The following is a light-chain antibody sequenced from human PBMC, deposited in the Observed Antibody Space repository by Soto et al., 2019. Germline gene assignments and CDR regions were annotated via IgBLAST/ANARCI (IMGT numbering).Light chain of an antibody. V-gene: IGLV2-8*01. CDR3: SSYAGSNNFGV. J-gene: IGLJ1*01. CDR1: SSDVGGYNY. CDR2: EVS. Sequence: SALTQPPSASGSPRQSVTISCTGTSSDVGGYNYVSWYQQHPGKAPKLMIYEVSKRPSGVPDRFSGSKSGNTASLTVSGLQAEDEADYYCSSYAGSNNFGVFGTGTKVTV.